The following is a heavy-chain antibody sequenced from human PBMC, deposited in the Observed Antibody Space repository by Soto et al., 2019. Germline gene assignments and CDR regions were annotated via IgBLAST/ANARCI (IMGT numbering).Heavy chain of an antibody. CDR3: ARSSGGDYDFWSGYYWGNWFDP. CDR2: ISAYNGNT. D-gene: IGHD3-3*01. CDR1: GYTFTSYG. Sequence: ASVKVSCKASGYTFTSYGVSWVRQAPGQGLEWIGWISAYNGNTNYAQKLQGRVTMTTDTSTSTAYMELRSLRSDDTAVYYCARSSGGDYDFWSGYYWGNWFDPWGQGTLVTVSS. J-gene: IGHJ5*02. V-gene: IGHV1-18*01.